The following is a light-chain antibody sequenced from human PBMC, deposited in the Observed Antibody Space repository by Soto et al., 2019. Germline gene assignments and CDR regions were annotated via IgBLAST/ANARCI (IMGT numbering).Light chain of an antibody. CDR2: KIS. CDR3: MQGTHWPLT. Sequence: DVVMTQSPLSLPVTLGEPASISCRSSQSLVYSDGNTYLNWFQQRPGQSPRRXXYKISNRDSGVPDRFSGSGSGTDCTLKISRVEDEDFGVYYCMQGTHWPLTFGQGTRLEIK. V-gene: IGKV2-30*01. J-gene: IGKJ5*01. CDR1: QSLVYSDGNTY.